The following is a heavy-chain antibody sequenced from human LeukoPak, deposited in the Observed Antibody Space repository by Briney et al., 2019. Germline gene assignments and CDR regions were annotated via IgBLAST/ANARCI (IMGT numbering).Heavy chain of an antibody. Sequence: GGSLRLSCAASGFTFSSYSMNWVRQAPGKGREWVSYISSSSSTIYYADSVKGRFTISRDNAKNSLYLQMNSLRAEDTAVYYCARGTAARPDYYYYYMDVWGKGTTVTVSS. CDR3: ARGTAARPDYYYYYMDV. J-gene: IGHJ6*03. V-gene: IGHV3-48*01. CDR2: ISSSSSTI. D-gene: IGHD6-6*01. CDR1: GFTFSSYS.